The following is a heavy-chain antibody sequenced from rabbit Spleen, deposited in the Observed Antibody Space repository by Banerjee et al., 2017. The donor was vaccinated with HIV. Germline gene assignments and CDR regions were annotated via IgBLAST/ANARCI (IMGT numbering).Heavy chain of an antibody. D-gene: IGHD1-1*01. CDR2: IAGSSSGFT. V-gene: IGHV1S40*01. Sequence: QSLEESGGDLVKPGASLTLTCTASGFSFSSSDYMCWVRQAPGKGLEWISCIAGSSSGFTYSATWAKGRFTCSKTSSTTVTLRMTSLTAADRAAYFCARDLVGVIGWNFYLWGQGTLVTVS. J-gene: IGHJ6*01. CDR3: ARDLVGVIGWNFYL. CDR1: GFSFSSSDY.